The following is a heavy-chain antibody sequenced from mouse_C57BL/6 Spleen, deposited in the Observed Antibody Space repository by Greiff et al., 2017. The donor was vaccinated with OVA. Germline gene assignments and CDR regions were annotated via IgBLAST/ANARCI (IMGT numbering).Heavy chain of an antibody. CDR2: IYPGSGST. Sequence: QVQLQQPGAELVKPGASVKMSCKASVYTFTSYWITWVKQRPGQGLEWIGDIYPGSGSTNYNEKFKSKATLTVDTSSSTAYMQLSSLTSEDSAVYYCARWTVVATSDYWGQGTTLTVSS. V-gene: IGHV1-55*01. CDR1: VYTFTSYW. J-gene: IGHJ2*01. D-gene: IGHD1-1*01. CDR3: ARWTVVATSDY.